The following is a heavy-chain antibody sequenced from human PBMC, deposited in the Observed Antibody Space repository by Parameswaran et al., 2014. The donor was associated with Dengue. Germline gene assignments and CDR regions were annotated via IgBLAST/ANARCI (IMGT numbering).Heavy chain of an antibody. J-gene: IGHJ4*02. CDR2: IYYSGST. CDR3: ASQVLDGSSSFDY. Sequence: VRQAPGKGLEWIGSIYYSGSTYYNPSLKSRVTISVDTSKNQFSLKLSSVTAADTAVYYCASQVLDGSSSFDYWGQGTLVTVSS. V-gene: IGHV4-39*01. D-gene: IGHD6-6*01.